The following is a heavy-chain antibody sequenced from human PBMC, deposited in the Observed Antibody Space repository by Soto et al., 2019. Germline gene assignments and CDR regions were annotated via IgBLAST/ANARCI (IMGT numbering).Heavy chain of an antibody. V-gene: IGHV4-39*01. CDR3: ASLTKGRPGDS. Sequence: SETLSLTCPVSGDSISNKNYHWGWTRQPPGKGLEWIGTVYSNGHTYHNPSLKSRLAMAVDTSKNQFSLSLSSVTAADTAVYFCASLTKGRPGDSWGQGTLVTVS. CDR1: GDSISNKNYH. CDR2: VYSNGHT. J-gene: IGHJ4*02. D-gene: IGHD2-8*01.